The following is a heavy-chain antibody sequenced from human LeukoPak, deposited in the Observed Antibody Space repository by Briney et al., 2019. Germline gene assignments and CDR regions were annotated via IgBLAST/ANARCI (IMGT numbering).Heavy chain of an antibody. J-gene: IGHJ4*02. V-gene: IGHV3-9*01. D-gene: IGHD6-13*01. CDR2: ISWNSGSI. CDR3: AKDMSQLGNGEHFDY. Sequence: PGRSLRLSCAASGFTFDDYAMHWVRQAPGKGLEWVSGISWNSGSIGYADSVKGRFTISRDNAKNSLYLQLNSLRAEDTALYYCAKDMSQLGNGEHFDYWGQGTLVTVSS. CDR1: GFTFDDYA.